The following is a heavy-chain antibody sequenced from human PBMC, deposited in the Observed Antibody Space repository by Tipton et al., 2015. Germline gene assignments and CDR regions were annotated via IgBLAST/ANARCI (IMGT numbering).Heavy chain of an antibody. V-gene: IGHV4-61*01. CDR2: IYYSGST. CDR1: GGSVSSGTYY. J-gene: IGHJ4*02. Sequence: LRLSCTFSGGSVSSGTYYWSWIRQPPGKELEWIGYIYYSGSTNYNPSLKSRVTISVDTSKTQFSLEMRSVTATDTAVYYCARARGRHGGLFDSWGQGTLVTVSS. D-gene: IGHD4-23*01. CDR3: ARARGRHGGLFDS.